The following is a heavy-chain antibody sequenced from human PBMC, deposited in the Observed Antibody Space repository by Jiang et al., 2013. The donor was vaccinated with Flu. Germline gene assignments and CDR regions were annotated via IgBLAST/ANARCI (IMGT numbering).Heavy chain of an antibody. V-gene: IGHV4-59*01. J-gene: IGHJ3*02. CDR3: AREFYYYNSSYYYVGRGAFDI. Sequence: GLVKPSETLSLTCTVSGGSISSYYWSWIRQPPGKGLEWIGSIYYSGSTNYNPSLKSRVTISVDTSKNQFSLKLSSVTPTDTAVYYCAREFYYYNSSYYYVGRGAFDIWGQGTMVTVSS. D-gene: IGHD3-22*01. CDR1: GGSISSYY. CDR2: IYYSGST.